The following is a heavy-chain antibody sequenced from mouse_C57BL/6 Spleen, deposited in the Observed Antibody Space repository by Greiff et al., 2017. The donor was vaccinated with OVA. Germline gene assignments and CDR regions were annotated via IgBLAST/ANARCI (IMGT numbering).Heavy chain of an antibody. Sequence: EVKLMESGGGLVKPGGSLKLSCAASGFTFSDYGMHWVRQAPEKGLEWVAYISSGSSTIYYADTVKGRFTISRDNAKNTLFLQMTSLRSEDTAMYYCARKYGSSYYWYCDVWGTGTTVTVSS. J-gene: IGHJ1*03. D-gene: IGHD1-1*01. CDR2: ISSGSSTI. CDR1: GFTFSDYG. CDR3: ARKYGSSYYWYCDV. V-gene: IGHV5-17*01.